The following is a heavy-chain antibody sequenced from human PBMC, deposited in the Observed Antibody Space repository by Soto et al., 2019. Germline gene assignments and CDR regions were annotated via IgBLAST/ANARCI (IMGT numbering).Heavy chain of an antibody. V-gene: IGHV3-9*01. J-gene: IGHJ6*03. CDR1: GFTFDDYA. CDR3: AGDYYYYMDV. Sequence: GGSLRLSCAASGFTFDDYAMHWVRQAPGKGLEWVSGISWNSGSIGYADSVKGRFTISRDNAKNSLYLQMNSLRAEDTVLYYCAGDYYYYMDVWGKGTTVTVSS. CDR2: ISWNSGSI.